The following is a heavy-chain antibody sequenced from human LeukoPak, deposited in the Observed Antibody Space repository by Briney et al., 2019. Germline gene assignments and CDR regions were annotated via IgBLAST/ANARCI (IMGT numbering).Heavy chain of an antibody. J-gene: IGHJ3*02. CDR2: IYWDYEQ. Sequence: SGPTLVNSTQTLTLTCTFSGFSLSISGVGVGWIRQPPGKALEWLAVIYWDYEQLYSPSLTSKLTITKDTSKNQVVLTMTNMDPVDTATYYCAHRSHLHAFDIWGQGTMVTVSS. CDR1: GFSLSISGVG. V-gene: IGHV2-5*02. CDR3: AHRSHLHAFDI.